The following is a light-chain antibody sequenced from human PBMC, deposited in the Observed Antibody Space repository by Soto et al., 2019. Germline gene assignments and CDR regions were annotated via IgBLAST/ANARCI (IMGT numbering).Light chain of an antibody. Sequence: QSVLTQPPSASGTPGQRVTISCSGSRSNIGNNAVSWYQQFPGTAPKLLIYNNNQRPSGVPDRFSGSNSGTSASLAISGRQSADEAAYYCAAGDDSLNARVVFGGGTKLTVL. V-gene: IGLV1-44*01. CDR1: RSNIGNNA. CDR3: AAGDDSLNARVV. J-gene: IGLJ2*01. CDR2: NNN.